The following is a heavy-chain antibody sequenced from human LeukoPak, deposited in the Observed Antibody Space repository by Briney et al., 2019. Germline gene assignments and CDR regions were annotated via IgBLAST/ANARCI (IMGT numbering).Heavy chain of an antibody. Sequence: PSETLSLTCTVSGGSISSYYWSWIRQPPGKGLEWIGYIYYSGSTNCNPSLKSRVTISVDTSKNQFSLKLSSVTAADTAVYYCARALPKLGYCSSTSCYAVYFDYWGQGTLVTVSS. CDR2: IYYSGST. CDR3: ARALPKLGYCSSTSCYAVYFDY. V-gene: IGHV4-59*12. D-gene: IGHD2-2*01. CDR1: GGSISSYY. J-gene: IGHJ4*02.